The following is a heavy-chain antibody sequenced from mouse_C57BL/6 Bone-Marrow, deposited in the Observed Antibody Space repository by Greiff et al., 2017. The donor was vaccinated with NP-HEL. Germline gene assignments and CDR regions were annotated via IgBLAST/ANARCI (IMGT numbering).Heavy chain of an antibody. Sequence: QVQLQQSGAELARPGASVKLSCKASGYTFTSYGISWVKQRTGQGLEWIGEIYPRSGNTYYNEKFKGKATLTADKSSSTAYMELRSLTSEDSAVFFCASPFYYGYDYYAMDYWGQGTSVTVSS. J-gene: IGHJ4*01. V-gene: IGHV1-81*01. CDR1: GYTFTSYG. D-gene: IGHD2-2*01. CDR3: ASPFYYGYDYYAMDY. CDR2: IYPRSGNT.